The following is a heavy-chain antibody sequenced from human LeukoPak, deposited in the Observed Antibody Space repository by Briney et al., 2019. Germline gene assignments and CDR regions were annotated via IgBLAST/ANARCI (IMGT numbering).Heavy chain of an antibody. CDR2: FDPKDGET. J-gene: IGHJ5*02. CDR3: ATDRAVVNWFDP. V-gene: IGHV1-24*01. D-gene: IGHD4-23*01. Sequence: VASVKVSCKVSGYTLTELSMHWVRQAPGKRLEWMGGFDPKDGETIYAQKFQGRVTMTEDTSTDTAYMELSSLRSEDTAVYYCATDRAVVNWFDPWGQGTLVTVSS. CDR1: GYTLTELS.